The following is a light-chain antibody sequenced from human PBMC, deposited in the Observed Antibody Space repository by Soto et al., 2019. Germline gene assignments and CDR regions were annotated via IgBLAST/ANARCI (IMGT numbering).Light chain of an antibody. CDR2: GAS. J-gene: IGKJ1*01. V-gene: IGKV3-20*01. CDR3: QQYET. Sequence: EIVLTQSPGTLSLSPGERATLSCRASQSVSSSYLAWYQQKPGQTPRLLIYGASSRATGIPDRFSGSGSGTDFTLTISRLEPEDFAVYYCQQYETFGQGTKVDI. CDR1: QSVSSSY.